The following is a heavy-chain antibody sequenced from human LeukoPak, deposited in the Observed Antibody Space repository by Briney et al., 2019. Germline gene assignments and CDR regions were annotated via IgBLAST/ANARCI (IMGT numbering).Heavy chain of an antibody. CDR2: INHSGST. D-gene: IGHD5-18*01. CDR1: GGSFSGYY. J-gene: IGHJ4*02. CDR3: ARASSYGLDY. Sequence: SETLSLTCAVYGGSFSGYYWSWIRQPPGKGLEWIGEINHSGSTNYNPSLKSRVTISVDTTKNQFSLKLSSVTAADTAVYYCARASSYGLDYWGQGTLVTVSS. V-gene: IGHV4-34*01.